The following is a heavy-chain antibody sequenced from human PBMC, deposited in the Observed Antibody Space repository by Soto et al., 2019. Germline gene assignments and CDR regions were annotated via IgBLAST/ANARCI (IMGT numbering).Heavy chain of an antibody. J-gene: IGHJ4*01. CDR2: IYHGGTT. CDR3: AKAHVVVVAGSTFDY. Sequence: PSDTLSLTRTVSGYSLSSGLYWGWIRQPPGKGPEWIARIYHGGTTFYNPSLKSRVTVSVDKSNDQFSLKLRSVTAADTAVYYCAKAHVVVVAGSTFDYWGHGTLVTVSS. V-gene: IGHV4-38-2*02. D-gene: IGHD2-21*02. CDR1: GYSLSSGLY.